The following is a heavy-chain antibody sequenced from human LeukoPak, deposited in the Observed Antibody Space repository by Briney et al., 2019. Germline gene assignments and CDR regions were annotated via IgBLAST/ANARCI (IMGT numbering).Heavy chain of an antibody. Sequence: SETLSLTCTVSGGSISSSSYYWGWIRQPPGKGLEWIGSIHYSGSTYYNPSLKSRVTISVDTSKNQFSLKLSSVTAADTAVYYCARRPRYYGSGNNYGMDVWGQGTTVTVSS. CDR2: IHYSGST. CDR3: ARRPRYYGSGNNYGMDV. CDR1: GGSISSSSYY. D-gene: IGHD3-10*01. J-gene: IGHJ6*02. V-gene: IGHV4-39*01.